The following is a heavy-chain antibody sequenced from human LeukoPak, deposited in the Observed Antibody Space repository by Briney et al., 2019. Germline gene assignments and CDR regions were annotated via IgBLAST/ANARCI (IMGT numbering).Heavy chain of an antibody. Sequence: PGGSLRLSYAASGFSVSSNYMNWVRQAPGKGLEWVSLIYGGGTTYYADSVKGRFTISRDNSKNTIYLQMNSLKAEDTAVYYCARDLGQNWFDPWGQGTLVTVSS. V-gene: IGHV3-53*01. CDR1: GFSVSSNY. CDR2: IYGGGTT. CDR3: ARDLGQNWFDP. J-gene: IGHJ5*02.